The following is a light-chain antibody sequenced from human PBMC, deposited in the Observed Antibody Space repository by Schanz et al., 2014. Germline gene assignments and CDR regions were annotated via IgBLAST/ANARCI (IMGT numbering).Light chain of an antibody. CDR3: QQYSISPST. Sequence: ENVLTQSPGTLSLSPGERATLSCRASQSVIGNSLAWYQQRPGQAPRILIYGASSRATGIPERFSGSGSGTDFTLTISRLEPEDFAVYYCQQYSISPSTFGGGTKVEIK. V-gene: IGKV3-20*01. CDR2: GAS. J-gene: IGKJ4*01. CDR1: QSVIGNS.